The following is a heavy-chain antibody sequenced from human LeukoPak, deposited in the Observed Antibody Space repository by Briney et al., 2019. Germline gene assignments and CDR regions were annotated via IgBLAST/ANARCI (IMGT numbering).Heavy chain of an antibody. V-gene: IGHV5-51*01. D-gene: IGHD1-7*01. CDR3: ARLARGDDITGTGVRSVGYYYYMDV. CDR2: IYPGDSDT. CDR1: GYSFTSYW. J-gene: IGHJ6*03. Sequence: GESLKISCKGSGYSFTSYWIGWVRQMPGKGLEWMGIIYPGDSDTRYSPSFQGQVTISADKSISTAYLQWSSLKASDTAMYYCARLARGDDITGTGVRSVGYYYYMDVWGKGTTVTVSS.